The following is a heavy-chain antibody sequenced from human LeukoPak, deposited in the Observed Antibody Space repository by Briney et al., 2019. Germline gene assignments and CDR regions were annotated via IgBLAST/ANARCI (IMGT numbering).Heavy chain of an antibody. CDR3: AIQDSSGYRAIDY. J-gene: IGHJ4*02. CDR1: GGSISSGDYY. Sequence: SQTLSLTCTVSGGSISSGDYYWSWIRQPPGKGLEWIGYIYYSGSTYYNPSLKSRVTISVDTSKNQFSLKLSSVTAADTAVYYCAIQDSSGYRAIDYWGQGTLVTVSS. V-gene: IGHV4-30-4*01. CDR2: IYYSGST. D-gene: IGHD3-22*01.